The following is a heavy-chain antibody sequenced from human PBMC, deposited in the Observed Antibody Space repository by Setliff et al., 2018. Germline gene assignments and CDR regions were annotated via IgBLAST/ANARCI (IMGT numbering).Heavy chain of an antibody. D-gene: IGHD6-13*01. J-gene: IGHJ5*02. CDR1: GDSISSSNW. Sequence: SETLSLTCAVSGDSISSSNWWNWIRQPPGKGLEWIGEIYHSGSTNYNPSLKSRVTISVDTSKNQFSLKLSSVTAADTAVYYCARDLASSSDRFIGGWFDPWGQGTLVTVSS. CDR3: ARDLASSSDRFIGGWFDP. CDR2: IYHSGST. V-gene: IGHV4-4*02.